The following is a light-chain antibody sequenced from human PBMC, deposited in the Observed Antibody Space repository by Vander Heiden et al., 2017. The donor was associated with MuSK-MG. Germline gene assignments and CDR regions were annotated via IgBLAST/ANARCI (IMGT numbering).Light chain of an antibody. Sequence: QSALTQPASVSGSPGQSITISCTGTSSDLGSYVLVSWYLQHPGKAPKLMIYEATKRPSGISNRFSGSKSGNTASLTIFGLQAEDEADYYCCSYAGSSTLVFGGGTKLTVL. J-gene: IGLJ2*01. V-gene: IGLV2-23*01. CDR3: CSYAGSSTLV. CDR2: EAT. CDR1: SSDLGSYVL.